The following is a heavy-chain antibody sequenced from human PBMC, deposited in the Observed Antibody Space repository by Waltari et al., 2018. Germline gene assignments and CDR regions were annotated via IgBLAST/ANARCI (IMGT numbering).Heavy chain of an antibody. J-gene: IGHJ4*02. Sequence: QLKSQEPGPGLVKRSGTLSLTCGVSGDSLSRSDCWSWVRPPPGKGLEWIGQVRGDGITNYNPPFASRLTMSLDTSNNQFSLRMTSAAAADTAVYYCARDRGRGLYFDSWGPGTLFTVSP. CDR1: GDSLSRSDC. V-gene: IGHV4-4*02. D-gene: IGHD2-15*01. CDR3: ARDRGRGLYFDS. CDR2: VRGDGIT.